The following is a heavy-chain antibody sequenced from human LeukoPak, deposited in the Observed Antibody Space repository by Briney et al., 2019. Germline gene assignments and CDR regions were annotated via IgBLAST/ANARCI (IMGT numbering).Heavy chain of an antibody. J-gene: IGHJ4*02. CDR2: VSGSGDGT. V-gene: IGHV3-23*01. CDR1: GFTFTSYA. Sequence: PGWSLRLSCAASGFTFTSYAMGWVRQAPGKGLEWVSSVSGSGDGTYYADSVKGRFTISRDSSKKTLDLHMDSLRAEDTAVYYCAKERLGGNYGDYAVDYWGQGTMVTVSS. CDR3: AKERLGGNYGDYAVDY. D-gene: IGHD4-17*01.